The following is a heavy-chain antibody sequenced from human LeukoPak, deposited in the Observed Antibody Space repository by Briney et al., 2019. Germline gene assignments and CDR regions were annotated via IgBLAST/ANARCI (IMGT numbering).Heavy chain of an antibody. CDR2: IKKDGSEK. V-gene: IGHV3-7*03. CDR1: GFTFSSYW. CDR3: ASPPGYCSSTSCYG. Sequence: PGGSLRLSCAASGFTFSSYWMSWVRQAPGKGLEWVANIKKDGSEKYYVDSVKGRFTISRDNAKNSLYLQMNSLRAEDTAVYYCASPPGYCSSTSCYGWGQGTLVTVSS. D-gene: IGHD2-2*01. J-gene: IGHJ4*02.